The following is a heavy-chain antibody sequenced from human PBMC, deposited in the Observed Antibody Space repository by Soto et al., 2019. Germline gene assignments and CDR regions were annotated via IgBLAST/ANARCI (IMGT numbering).Heavy chain of an antibody. CDR1: GGTFSSYA. V-gene: IGHV1-69*13. Sequence: SVKVSCKASGGTFSSYAISWVRQAPGQGLEWMGGIIPIFGTANYAQKFQGRVTITADESTSTTYMELSSLRSEDTAVYYCARVWDDYGGNSAEPYFDYWGHGTLVTVSS. CDR3: ARVWDDYGGNSAEPYFDY. D-gene: IGHD4-17*01. J-gene: IGHJ4*01. CDR2: IIPIFGTA.